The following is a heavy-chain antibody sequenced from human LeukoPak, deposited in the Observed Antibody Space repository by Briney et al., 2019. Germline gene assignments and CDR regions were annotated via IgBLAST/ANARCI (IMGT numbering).Heavy chain of an antibody. CDR3: ARVFYDSSAYYYDY. D-gene: IGHD3-22*01. CDR2: IGSTGGST. CDR1: GFTFSSYA. V-gene: IGHV3-64*01. Sequence: GWSLTLSCAASGFTFSSYAMHWVRQAPGKGLEYVSAIGSTGGSTYYANSVKGRFTISRDNSKNTLFLQMGSLRAEDMAVYYCARVFYDSSAYYYDYWGQGTLVTVSS. J-gene: IGHJ4*02.